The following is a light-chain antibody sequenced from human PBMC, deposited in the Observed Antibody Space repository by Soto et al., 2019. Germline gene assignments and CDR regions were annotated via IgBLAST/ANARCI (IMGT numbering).Light chain of an antibody. CDR1: QSISNH. CDR3: QQSYSSPPT. J-gene: IGKJ1*01. Sequence: DIQMTQSPSSLSASVEDRVFITCRASQSISNHLNCYQQKPGKAPKLLIFAASSLQSGVPSRFSGSRSGPDFTLTISSLQPEDFATYYCQQSYSSPPTFGQGTTGDI. V-gene: IGKV1-39*01. CDR2: AAS.